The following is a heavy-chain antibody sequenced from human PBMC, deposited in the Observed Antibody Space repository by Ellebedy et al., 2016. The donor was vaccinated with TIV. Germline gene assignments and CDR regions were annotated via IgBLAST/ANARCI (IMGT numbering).Heavy chain of an antibody. D-gene: IGHD1-26*01. CDR3: TREGIVGATPY. J-gene: IGHJ4*02. CDR1: GFTFGDSA. CDR2: IRNKADGGTT. Sequence: PGGSLRLSCTASGFTFGDSAMSWFRQAPGKGLEWVGFIRNKADGGTTEYAASVKGRFTMSRDDSKSIAYLHMSSLKTEDTAVYFCTREGIVGATPYWGQGTLVTVSS. V-gene: IGHV3-49*03.